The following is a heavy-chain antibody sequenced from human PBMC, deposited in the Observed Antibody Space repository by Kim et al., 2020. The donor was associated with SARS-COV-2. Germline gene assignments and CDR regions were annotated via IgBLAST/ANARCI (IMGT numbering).Heavy chain of an antibody. CDR2: ARTPT. J-gene: IGHJ4*02. Sequence: ARTPTIYADSVKGRFTISRDNSKNTLYLQMTGLRADDTGVYYCTRGPFWGQGTLVTVSS. CDR3: TRGPF. V-gene: IGHV3-74*01.